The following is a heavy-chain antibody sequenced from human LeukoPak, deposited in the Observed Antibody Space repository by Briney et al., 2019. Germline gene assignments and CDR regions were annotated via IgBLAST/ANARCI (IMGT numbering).Heavy chain of an antibody. V-gene: IGHV1-8*01. J-gene: IGHJ6*02. CDR1: GYTFTSYD. CDR2: MNPNSGNT. D-gene: IGHD3-16*01. CDR3: ARGKIRRGGPLYYGMDV. Sequence: ASVKVSCKASGYTFTSYDINWVRQATGQGLEWMGWMNPNSGNTGYAQKFQGRVTMTRNTSISTAYMELSSLRSEDTAVYYCARGKIRRGGPLYYGMDVRGQGTTVTVSS.